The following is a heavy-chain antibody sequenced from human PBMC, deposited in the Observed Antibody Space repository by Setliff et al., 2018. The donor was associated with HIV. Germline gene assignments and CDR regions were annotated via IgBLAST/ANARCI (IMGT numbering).Heavy chain of an antibody. CDR1: GFIVSSNY. V-gene: IGHV3-66*02. D-gene: IGHD6-13*01. CDR2: IYSGGST. J-gene: IGHJ4*02. CDR3: AKDRQLVTWTLDY. Sequence: GGSLRLSCAASGFIVSSNYMSWVRQAPGKGLEWVSVIYSGGSTYYADSVKGRFTISRDKSKNTVYLQMNSLRPEDTAVYYCAKDRQLVTWTLDYWGQGTLVTVSS.